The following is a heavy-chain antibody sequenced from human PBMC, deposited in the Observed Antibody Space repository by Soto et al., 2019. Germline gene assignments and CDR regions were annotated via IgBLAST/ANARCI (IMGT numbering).Heavy chain of an antibody. CDR3: AKKMYPRTVLDSSSPWGDY. CDR1: GFTFSDYG. CDR2: MSYAGTYK. V-gene: IGHV3-30*18. D-gene: IGHD6-6*01. Sequence: GGSLRLSCAVSGFTFSDYGMHWVRQAPGKGLEWVAVMSYAGTYKYYADSVKGRFTISRDLSGNTLFLQMNSLRLEDTAVYFCAKKMYPRTVLDSSSPWGDYWGQGTLVTVSS. J-gene: IGHJ4*02.